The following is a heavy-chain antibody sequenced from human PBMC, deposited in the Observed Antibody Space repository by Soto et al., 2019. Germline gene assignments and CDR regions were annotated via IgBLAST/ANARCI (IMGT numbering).Heavy chain of an antibody. CDR3: AKDRAGSYADY. V-gene: IGHV3-30*18. CDR1: GFTFSSYG. CDR2: ISYDGSNK. J-gene: IGHJ4*02. Sequence: QVQLVESGGGVVQPGRSLRLSCAASGFTFSSYGMHWVRQAPGKGLEWVAVISYDGSNKYYADSVKGRFTISRDNSKNTLYLQMNSLRAEDTAVYYCAKDRAGSYADYWGQGTLVTVSS. D-gene: IGHD1-26*01.